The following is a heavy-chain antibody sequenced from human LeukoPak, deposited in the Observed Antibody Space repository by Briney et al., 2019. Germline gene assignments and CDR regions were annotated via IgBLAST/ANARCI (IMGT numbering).Heavy chain of an antibody. CDR2: ITRSGGAT. D-gene: IGHD1-26*01. J-gene: IGHJ3*02. V-gene: IGHV3-23*01. CDR3: AREMYIVGATNI. Sequence: GGSLRLSCAASGFTFSSFGMTWVRQAPGKGLEWVSAITRSGGATYYRDSVKGRFTTSRDNSKNTLYLQMNSLRAEDTAVYYCAREMYIVGATNIWGQGTMVTVSS. CDR1: GFTFSSFG.